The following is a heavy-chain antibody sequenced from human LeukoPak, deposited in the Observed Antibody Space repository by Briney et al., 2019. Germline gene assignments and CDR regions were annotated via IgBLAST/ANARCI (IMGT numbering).Heavy chain of an antibody. V-gene: IGHV3-9*01. Sequence: PGGSLRLSCAASGFTFDDYAMHWVRQAPGKGLEWVSGISWNSGSIGYADSVKGRFTISRDNAKSSLYLQMNSLRAEDTALYYCAKDFWSYGMDVWGQGTTVTVSS. CDR2: ISWNSGSI. CDR1: GFTFDDYA. D-gene: IGHD3-3*01. J-gene: IGHJ6*02. CDR3: AKDFWSYGMDV.